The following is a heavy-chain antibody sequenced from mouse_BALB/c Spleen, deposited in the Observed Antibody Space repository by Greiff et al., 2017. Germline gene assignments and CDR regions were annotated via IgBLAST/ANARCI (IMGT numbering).Heavy chain of an antibody. Sequence: VHLVESGPGLVQPSQSLSITCTVSGFSLTSYGVHWVRQSPGKGLEWLGVIWSGGSTDYNAAFISRLSISKDNSKSQVFFKMNSLQANDTAIYYCARKNYGNAWFAYWGQGTLVTVSA. J-gene: IGHJ3*01. CDR2: IWSGGST. CDR3: ARKNYGNAWFAY. D-gene: IGHD2-1*01. CDR1: GFSLTSYG. V-gene: IGHV2-2*02.